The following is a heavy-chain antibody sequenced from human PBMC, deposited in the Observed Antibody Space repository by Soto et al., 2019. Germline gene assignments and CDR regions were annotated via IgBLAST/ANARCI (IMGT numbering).Heavy chain of an antibody. V-gene: IGHV3-30*18. CDR2: ISYDGTDK. Sequence: QVQLVESGGGVVQPGRSLRLSCAASGFTFSNYGMRWVRQAPGKGLAWVAVISYDGTDKYYADSVKGRFTSSRDKYKTTVDLQMTSLRAEDTAIYYCAKEEGGAIDYWGQGTLVTVSS. CDR1: GFTFSNYG. D-gene: IGHD1-26*01. J-gene: IGHJ4*02. CDR3: AKEEGGAIDY.